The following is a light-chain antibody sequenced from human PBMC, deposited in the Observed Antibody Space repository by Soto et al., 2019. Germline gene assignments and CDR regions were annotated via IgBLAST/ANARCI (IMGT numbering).Light chain of an antibody. CDR2: DAS. J-gene: IGKJ5*01. Sequence: ENALTQSPATLSLSPGEDATLSGLASQSINTYLAWYHQKPGQAPRLLIYDASKRATGIPARFSGSGSGTNFTLTISSLEPEDFAVYYCQQRRSWQVTFGQGTRLEI. CDR1: QSINTY. CDR3: QQRRSWQVT. V-gene: IGKV3-11*01.